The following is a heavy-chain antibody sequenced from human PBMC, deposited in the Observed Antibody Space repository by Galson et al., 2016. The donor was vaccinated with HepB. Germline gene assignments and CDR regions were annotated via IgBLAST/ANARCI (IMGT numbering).Heavy chain of an antibody. V-gene: IGHV1-18*01. CDR3: AREFTFGGVIVTGFDV. D-gene: IGHD3-16*02. Sequence: SVKVSCKASGYKFTNNGISWVRQAPGQGLEWMGWISAKSGDTKYAKNLQGRVTLTRDTSTSTAYMELSSLRSEDTAVYYCAREFTFGGVIVTGFDVWGQGTMVTVSS. CDR1: GYKFTNNG. CDR2: ISAKSGDT. J-gene: IGHJ3*01.